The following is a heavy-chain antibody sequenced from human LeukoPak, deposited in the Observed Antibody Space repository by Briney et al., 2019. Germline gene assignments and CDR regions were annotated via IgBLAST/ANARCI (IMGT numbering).Heavy chain of an antibody. CDR2: ISGSGGST. CDR3: ARDSGGYSIVIEDY. V-gene: IGHV3-23*01. Sequence: GGSLRLSCAASGFTFSSYGMSWVRQAPGKGLEWVSAISGSGGSTYYADSVKGRFTISRDNAKNSLYLQMNSLRAEDTAVYYCARDSGGYSIVIEDYWGQGTLVTVSS. J-gene: IGHJ4*02. CDR1: GFTFSSYG. D-gene: IGHD6-13*01.